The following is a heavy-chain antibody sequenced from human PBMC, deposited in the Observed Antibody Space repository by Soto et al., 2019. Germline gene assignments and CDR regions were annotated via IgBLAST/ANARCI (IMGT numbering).Heavy chain of an antibody. CDR1: GGSISSGDYY. D-gene: IGHD3-10*01. Sequence: SETLSLTCTVSGGSISSGDYYWSWIRQPPGKGLEWIGNIYYSGSTYYDPSLKSRVTISVDTSKKQFPLKLSSVTAADTAVYYCASHKSSPYFDYWGQGTLVTVSS. J-gene: IGHJ4*02. CDR3: ASHKSSPYFDY. V-gene: IGHV4-30-4*01. CDR2: IYYSGST.